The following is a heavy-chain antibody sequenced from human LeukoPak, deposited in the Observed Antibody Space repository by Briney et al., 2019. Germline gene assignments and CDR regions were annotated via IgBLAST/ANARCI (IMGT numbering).Heavy chain of an antibody. D-gene: IGHD3-22*01. CDR1: GYTFTSYD. V-gene: IGHV1-8*01. CDR2: MNPNSGNT. CDR3: ARGRKYYYDSSGYPSY. Sequence: ASVKVSCKASGYTFTSYDINWVRQATGQGLEWMGWMNPNSGNTGYAQKFQGRVTMTRNTSISTAYMELSSLRSEDTAVYYCARGRKYYYDSSGYPSYWGQGTLVTASS. J-gene: IGHJ1*01.